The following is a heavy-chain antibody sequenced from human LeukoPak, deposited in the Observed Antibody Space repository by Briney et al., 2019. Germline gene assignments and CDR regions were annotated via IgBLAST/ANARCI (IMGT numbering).Heavy chain of an antibody. Sequence: ASVKVSCKASVHTFTSYGISWVRQAPGQGLEWMGWISAYNGNTNYAQKLQGRVTMTTDTSRSTAYMELRSLRSDDTAVYYCARGAPYYDSSGYYFAPEDYWGQGTLVTVSS. V-gene: IGHV1-18*01. CDR2: ISAYNGNT. CDR1: VHTFTSYG. J-gene: IGHJ4*02. CDR3: ARGAPYYDSSGYYFAPEDY. D-gene: IGHD3-22*01.